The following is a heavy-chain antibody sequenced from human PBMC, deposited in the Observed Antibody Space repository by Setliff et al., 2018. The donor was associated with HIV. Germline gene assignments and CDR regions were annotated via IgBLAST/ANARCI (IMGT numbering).Heavy chain of an antibody. CDR1: GYTFLNYG. CDR3: ARVGPESLPYTWDDEADTFDI. D-gene: IGHD1-1*01. CDR2: INVGNGNT. V-gene: IGHV1-18*01. J-gene: IGHJ3*02. Sequence: GASVKVSCKASGYTFLNYGISWVRQTPGRGLEWMAWINVGNGNTKTARKFQGRVALTTDTSTSTAHMELRNLRSDATAVYYCARVGPESLPYTWDDEADTFDIWGQGTMVTVSS.